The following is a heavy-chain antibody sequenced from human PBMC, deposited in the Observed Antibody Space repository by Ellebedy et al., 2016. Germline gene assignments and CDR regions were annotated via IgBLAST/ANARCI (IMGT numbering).Heavy chain of an antibody. CDR3: APQRGSFDI. Sequence: GESLKISXAASGFTFSSYSMNWVRQAPGKGLEWVSYISSSSSTIYYADSVKGRFTISRDNAKNSLYLQMNSLRAEDTAVYYCAPQRGSFDIWGQGTMVTVSS. CDR2: ISSSSSTI. J-gene: IGHJ3*02. D-gene: IGHD3-16*01. V-gene: IGHV3-48*04. CDR1: GFTFSSYS.